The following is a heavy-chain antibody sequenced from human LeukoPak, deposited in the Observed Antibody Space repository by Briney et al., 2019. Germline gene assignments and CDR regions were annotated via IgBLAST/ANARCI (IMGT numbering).Heavy chain of an antibody. V-gene: IGHV4-4*07. Sequence: SETLSLTCTVSGGSISSYYWSWIRQPAGKGLEWIGRIYTSGSTNYNPSLKSRVTMSVDTSKNQFSLKLSSVTAADTAVYYCARVRPPLGYCSGGSCSSSLGFDPWGQGTLVTVSS. D-gene: IGHD2-15*01. J-gene: IGHJ5*02. CDR3: ARVRPPLGYCSGGSCSSSLGFDP. CDR2: IYTSGST. CDR1: GGSISSYY.